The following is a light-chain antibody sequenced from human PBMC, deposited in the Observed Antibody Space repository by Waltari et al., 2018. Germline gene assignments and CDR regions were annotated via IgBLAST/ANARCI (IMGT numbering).Light chain of an antibody. CDR1: QSVSSN. CDR2: GAS. J-gene: IGKJ2*01. V-gene: IGKV3-15*01. Sequence: DTVMTPSPATLSVSPGERATLPSRASQSVSSNLAWYQQKPGQAPRLLIYGASTRATGIPGRFSGSGSGTEFTLTISSLQSEDFAVYYCQQYNNWPPGTFGQGTKLEI. CDR3: QQYNNWPPGT.